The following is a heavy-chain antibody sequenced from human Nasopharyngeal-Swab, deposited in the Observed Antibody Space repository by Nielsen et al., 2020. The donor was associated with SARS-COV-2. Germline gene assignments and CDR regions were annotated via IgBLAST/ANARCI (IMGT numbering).Heavy chain of an antibody. Sequence: GGSLRLSCEASGFTFSSYSLNWVRQAPGKGLEWVSFVSGSSYFTHYADSVRGRFTVSRDNARNTLYLQMHSLKPEDTAVYFCARGGGVTHYFDFWGQGALVTASS. CDR2: VSGSSYFT. CDR1: GFTFSSYS. CDR3: ARGGGVTHYFDF. J-gene: IGHJ4*02. D-gene: IGHD4-23*01. V-gene: IGHV3-21*01.